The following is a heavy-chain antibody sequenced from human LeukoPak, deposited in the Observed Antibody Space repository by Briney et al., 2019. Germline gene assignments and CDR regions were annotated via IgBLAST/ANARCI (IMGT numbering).Heavy chain of an antibody. J-gene: IGHJ5*02. CDR1: GGPFSGYY. Sequence: SETLSLTCAVYGGPFSGYYWSWIRQPPGKGLEWIGEINHSGSTNYNPSLKSRVTISVDTSKNQFSLKLSSVTAADTAVYYCARGNYSSSWMGWFDHCGQATL. V-gene: IGHV4-34*01. CDR2: INHSGST. CDR3: ARGNYSSSWMGWFDH. D-gene: IGHD6-13*01.